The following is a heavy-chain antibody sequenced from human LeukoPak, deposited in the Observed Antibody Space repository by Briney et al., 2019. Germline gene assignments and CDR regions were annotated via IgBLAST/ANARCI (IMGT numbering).Heavy chain of an antibody. CDR3: ASTYSGSYYGQVDY. J-gene: IGHJ4*02. D-gene: IGHD1-26*01. V-gene: IGHV3-48*03. CDR1: GFTFSSYE. CDR2: ISSSGSTI. Sequence: PGGSLRLSCAASGFTFSSYEMNWVRQAPGKGLEWVSYISSSGSTIYYADSVKGRFTISRDNAKNSLYLQMNSLRAEDTPVYYCASTYSGSYYGQVDYWGQGTLVTVSS.